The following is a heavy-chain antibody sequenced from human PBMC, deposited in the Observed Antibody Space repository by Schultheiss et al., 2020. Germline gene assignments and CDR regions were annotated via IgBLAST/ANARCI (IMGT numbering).Heavy chain of an antibody. CDR3: ARTSGVARDDAFDI. CDR2: IYYSGST. J-gene: IGHJ3*02. V-gene: IGHV4-39*01. Sequence: SETLSLTCTVSGGSISSSSYYWGWIRQPPGKGLEWIGSIYYSGSTYYNPSLKSRVTISVDTSKNQFSLKLSSVTAADTAVYYCARTSGVARDDAFDIWGQGTMVTVSS. D-gene: IGHD3-3*01. CDR1: GGSISSSSYY.